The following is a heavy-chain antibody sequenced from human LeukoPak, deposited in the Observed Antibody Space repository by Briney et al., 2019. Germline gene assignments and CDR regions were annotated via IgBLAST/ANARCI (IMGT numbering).Heavy chain of an antibody. CDR2: IKEDGSEK. Sequence: GGSLRLSCTASGFIFRNYWMSWVRQAPGKGLEWVANIKEDGSEKYYVESVKGRFTISRDNAKNSLYLQMSSLRAEDTAVYYCARGVIIRGRLDPWGQGTLVTVSS. D-gene: IGHD3-16*02. V-gene: IGHV3-7*01. J-gene: IGHJ5*02. CDR1: GFIFRNYW. CDR3: ARGVIIRGRLDP.